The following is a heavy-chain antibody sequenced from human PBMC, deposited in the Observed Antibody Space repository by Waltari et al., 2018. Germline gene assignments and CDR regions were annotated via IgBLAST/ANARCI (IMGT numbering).Heavy chain of an antibody. Sequence: EVQLVQSGAEVKKPGESLKLPCKVSGYSFTTYWIGWVRQMLGKGLEWMGIIFPGDSDTRYSPSFQGQVTISADKSVSTAYLQWSSLKASDTAMYYCASPRLTGTDYWGHGTLVTVSS. CDR2: IFPGDSDT. J-gene: IGHJ4*01. CDR1: GYSFTTYW. D-gene: IGHD7-27*01. V-gene: IGHV5-51*03. CDR3: ASPRLTGTDY.